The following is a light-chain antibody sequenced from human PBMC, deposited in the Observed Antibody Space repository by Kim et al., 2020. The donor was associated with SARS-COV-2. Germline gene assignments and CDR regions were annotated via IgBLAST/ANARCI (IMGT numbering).Light chain of an antibody. J-gene: IGLJ1*01. Sequence: QSVLTQPPSTSGTPGQRVTISCSGSNSNIGSETVNWYQQLPGRAPTLLIYSNNQRPSGVPARFSASKSGTSASLAISGLQSEDEADYYCASWDGSLNGYVFGPGTKITDL. CDR1: NSNIGSET. CDR3: ASWDGSLNGYV. V-gene: IGLV1-44*01. CDR2: SNN.